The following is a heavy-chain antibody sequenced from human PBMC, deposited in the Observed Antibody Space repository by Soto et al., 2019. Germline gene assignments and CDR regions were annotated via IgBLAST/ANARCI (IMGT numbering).Heavy chain of an antibody. J-gene: IGHJ4*02. D-gene: IGHD7-27*01. Sequence: QVQLVESGGGVVQPGGSLRLSCAASRFSFSDYAMHWVRQAPGKGLEWVAVISNDGNRKYYADSVKGRFTISRDNSQATLYLQTNGLRPDDTAVFYGVRYLGGGTPPFDYWGQGVLVTVSS. CDR1: RFSFSDYA. CDR3: VRYLGGGTPPFDY. CDR2: ISNDGNRK. V-gene: IGHV3-30-3*01.